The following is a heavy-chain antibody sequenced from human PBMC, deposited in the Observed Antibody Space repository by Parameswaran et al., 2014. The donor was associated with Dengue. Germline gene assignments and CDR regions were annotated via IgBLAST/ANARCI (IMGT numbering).Heavy chain of an antibody. CDR1: SNA. CDR3: AKTEWELGWFDP. Sequence: SNARGCARCPGKGLEWVSAISGSSDRTYSADSVKGRFTISRDNSKNTLYLQMNSLRVEDTAIYYCAKTEWELGWFDPWGQGTLVTVSS. V-gene: IGHV3-23*01. D-gene: IGHD1-26*01. J-gene: IGHJ5*02. CDR2: ISGSSDRT.